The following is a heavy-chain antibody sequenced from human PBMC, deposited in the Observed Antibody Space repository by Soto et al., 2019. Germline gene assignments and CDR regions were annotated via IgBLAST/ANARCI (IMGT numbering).Heavy chain of an antibody. V-gene: IGHV3-23*01. J-gene: IGHJ5*02. Sequence: PGGSLRLSCAASGFTFSSYAMSWVRQAPGKGLEWVSAISGSSGSTYYADSVKGRFTISRDNSKNTLYLQMNSLRAEDTTEYYCARGRLYCSSTSCYPRWFDPWGQGTLVTVSS. CDR2: ISGSSGST. D-gene: IGHD2-2*01. CDR3: ARGRLYCSSTSCYPRWFDP. CDR1: GFTFSSYA.